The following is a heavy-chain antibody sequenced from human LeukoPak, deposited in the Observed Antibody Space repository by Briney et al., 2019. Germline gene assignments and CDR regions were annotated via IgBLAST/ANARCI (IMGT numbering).Heavy chain of an antibody. CDR1: GFTFSSYS. V-gene: IGHV3-21*04. D-gene: IGHD2-15*01. J-gene: IGHJ4*02. Sequence: GGSLRLSCAASGFTFSSYSMNWVRQAPGKGLEWVSSISSSSSYIYYADSVKGRFTISRDNAKNSLYLQMNSLRAEDTAVYYCAREIGGGLGPGYWGQGSLVTVCS. CDR2: ISSSSSYI. CDR3: AREIGGGLGPGY.